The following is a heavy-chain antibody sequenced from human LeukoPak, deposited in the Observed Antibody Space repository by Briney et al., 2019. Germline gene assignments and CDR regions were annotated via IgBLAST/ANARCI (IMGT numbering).Heavy chain of an antibody. CDR2: VYSSGST. V-gene: IGHV4-59*11. Sequence: SETLSLTCTVSGASISGHYWIWIRQPPGRGLEWIGFVYSSGSTNYNPSLKSRVTMSVDTSKNQFSLKLSSVTAADTAVYYCARDSSGYNWFDTWGQGTMVTVSS. CDR1: GASISGHY. J-gene: IGHJ5*02. CDR3: ARDSSGYNWFDT. D-gene: IGHD3-22*01.